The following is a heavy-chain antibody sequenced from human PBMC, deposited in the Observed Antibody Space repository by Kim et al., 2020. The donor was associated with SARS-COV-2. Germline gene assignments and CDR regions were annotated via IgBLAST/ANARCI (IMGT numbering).Heavy chain of an antibody. Sequence: SETLSLTCTVSGGSVSSRTYYWTWIRQPPGKGLEWLGYIYHSGTSNYNPSLKSRVTISIDTSKNQFSLMLNSVTAADTAIYYCVRDRGYGSGSYYFDYWGQGTLVTVSS. V-gene: IGHV4-61*01. D-gene: IGHD3-10*01. CDR3: VRDRGYGSGSYYFDY. J-gene: IGHJ4*02. CDR1: GGSVSSRTYY. CDR2: IYHSGTS.